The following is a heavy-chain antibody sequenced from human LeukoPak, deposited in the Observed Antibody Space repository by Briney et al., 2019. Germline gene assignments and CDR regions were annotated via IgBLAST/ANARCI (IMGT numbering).Heavy chain of an antibody. CDR3: AREEPRSGYSD. J-gene: IGHJ4*02. CDR1: GGSFSGYY. CDR2: INHSGST. V-gene: IGHV4-34*01. Sequence: PSETLSLTCAVYGGSFSGYYWSWIRQPPGKGLEWIGEINHSGSTNYNPSLESRVTISVDTSKNQFSLKLSSVTAADTAVYYCAREEPRSGYSDWGQGTLVTVSS. D-gene: IGHD3-22*01.